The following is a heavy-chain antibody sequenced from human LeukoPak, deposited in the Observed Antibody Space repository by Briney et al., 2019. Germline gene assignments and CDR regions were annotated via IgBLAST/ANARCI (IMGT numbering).Heavy chain of an antibody. CDR1: GGSFSGYY. J-gene: IGHJ5*02. Sequence: SETLSLTCAVYGGSFSGYYWSWIRQPPGKGLEWIGEINHSGSTNYNPSLKSRVTISVDTSKNQFSLKLSSVTAADTAVYYCARGGGVVVPAAIGAWFDPWGQGTLVTVSS. D-gene: IGHD2-2*01. CDR3: ARGGGVVVPAAIGAWFDP. V-gene: IGHV4-34*01. CDR2: INHSGST.